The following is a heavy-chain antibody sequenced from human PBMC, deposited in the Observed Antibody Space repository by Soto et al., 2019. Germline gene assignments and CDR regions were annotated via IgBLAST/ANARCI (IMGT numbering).Heavy chain of an antibody. J-gene: IGHJ6*02. CDR1: GGTFSSYA. CDR3: ARDLVAAAGTGSRGMDV. D-gene: IGHD6-13*01. CDR2: LIPMFGTA. V-gene: IGHV1-69*13. Sequence: APVKLPCKASGGTFSSYATSWVRQAPGQGLEWWGGLIPMFGTATYAQRFQRRVTMTEDESTSTAYMELSSLSSGDTAVYYCARDLVAAAGTGSRGMDVWGQGTTVTVSS.